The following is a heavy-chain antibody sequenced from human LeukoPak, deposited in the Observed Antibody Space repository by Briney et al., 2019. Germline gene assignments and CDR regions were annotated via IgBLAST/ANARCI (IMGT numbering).Heavy chain of an antibody. D-gene: IGHD2-15*01. V-gene: IGHV3-64*01. CDR1: GFTFSSYA. J-gene: IGHJ4*02. CDR3: ARAYCSGGRCQYYFDY. CDR2: ISSDGGSP. Sequence: PGGSLRLSXAASGFTFSSYAMHWVRQAPGKGLEYVSGISSDGGSPFHVNSVKGRFTISRDNSKDTLYLQMGSLRAEDMAVYYCARAYCSGGRCQYYFDYWGQGTLVTVSS.